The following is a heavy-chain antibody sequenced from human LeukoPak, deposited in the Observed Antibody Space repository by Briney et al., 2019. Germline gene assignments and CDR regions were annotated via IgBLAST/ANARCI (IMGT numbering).Heavy chain of an antibody. D-gene: IGHD3-16*02. CDR2: IKQDGSEK. CDR1: GFTFSSYW. Sequence: GGSLRLSCAASGFTFSSYWMSWVRQAPGKGLEWVANIKQDGSEKYYVDSVKGRFTISRDNAKNSLYLQMNSLRAEDTAVYYCARAVYDYVWGSYPAYYCGQGTLVTVSS. V-gene: IGHV3-7*03. J-gene: IGHJ4*02. CDR3: ARAVYDYVWGSYPAYY.